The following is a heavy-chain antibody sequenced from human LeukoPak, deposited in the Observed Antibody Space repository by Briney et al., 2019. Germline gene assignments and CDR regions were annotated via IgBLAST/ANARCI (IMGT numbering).Heavy chain of an antibody. V-gene: IGHV1-18*01. CDR3: ARLRSPGDFDY. J-gene: IGHJ4*02. Sequence: FQGRVTMTTDTSTSTAYMELRSLRSDDTAVYYCARLRSPGDFDYWGQGTLVAVSS. D-gene: IGHD1-26*01.